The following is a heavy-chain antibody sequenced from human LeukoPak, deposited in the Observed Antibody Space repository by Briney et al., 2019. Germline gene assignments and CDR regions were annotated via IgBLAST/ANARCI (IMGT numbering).Heavy chain of an antibody. V-gene: IGHV3-7*01. D-gene: IGHD5-12*01. CDR3: ARDVGLSGYDLNDY. Sequence: PGGSLRLSCVGSGFTFGTYWMTWVRQAPGKGLEWVANIKYDGSKKYYVDSVKGRFTISRDNAKNSLYLQMNSLRVEDTAVYYCARDVGLSGYDLNDYWGQEPWSPSPQ. J-gene: IGHJ4*01. CDR2: IKYDGSKK. CDR1: GFTFGTYW.